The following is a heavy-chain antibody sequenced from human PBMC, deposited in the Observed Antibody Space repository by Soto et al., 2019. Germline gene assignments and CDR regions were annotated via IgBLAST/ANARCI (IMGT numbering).Heavy chain of an antibody. CDR1: GFTFSSYS. CDR2: ISSSSSYI. Sequence: PGGSLRLSCAASGFTFSSYSMNWVRQAPGKGLEWVSSISSSSSYIYYADSVKGRFTISRDNAKNSLYLQMNSLRAEDTAVYYCARDQGSGGSIDAFDIWGQGTMVTVS. V-gene: IGHV3-21*01. J-gene: IGHJ3*02. D-gene: IGHD2-15*01. CDR3: ARDQGSGGSIDAFDI.